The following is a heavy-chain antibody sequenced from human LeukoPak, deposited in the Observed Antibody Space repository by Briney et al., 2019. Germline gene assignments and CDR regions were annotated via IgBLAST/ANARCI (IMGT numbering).Heavy chain of an antibody. CDR2: LSHSGST. Sequence: SETLSLTCSVSRYSISSGYYWGWIRQPPGKGLEWIGSLSHSGSTFYNPSLKSRITMSVETSKNQFSLKLSSVTAADTALYYCARDLSGATTFDYWGQGTLVTVSS. J-gene: IGHJ4*02. D-gene: IGHD1-26*01. CDR1: RYSISSGYY. V-gene: IGHV4-38-2*02. CDR3: ARDLSGATTFDY.